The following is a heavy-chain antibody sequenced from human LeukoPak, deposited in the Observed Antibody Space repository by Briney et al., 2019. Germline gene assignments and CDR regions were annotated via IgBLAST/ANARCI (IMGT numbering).Heavy chain of an antibody. Sequence: SETLSLTCTVSGGSISSYYWSWIRQPAGKGLEWIGRIYSSGGTNYNPSLKSRLTMSVDTSKNQFSLTLSSVTAADTAVYYCARGRHYYDSSGFVFDYWGQGTLVTVSS. D-gene: IGHD3-22*01. J-gene: IGHJ4*02. CDR2: IYSSGGT. V-gene: IGHV4-4*07. CDR3: ARGRHYYDSSGFVFDY. CDR1: GGSISSYY.